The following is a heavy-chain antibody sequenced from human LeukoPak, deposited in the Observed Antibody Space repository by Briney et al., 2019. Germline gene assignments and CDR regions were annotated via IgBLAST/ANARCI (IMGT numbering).Heavy chain of an antibody. J-gene: IGHJ4*02. CDR1: GFTFSSYG. CDR2: IRYDGSNK. CDR3: AKDGRHFAFEYFED. Sequence: GGSLRLSCAASGFTFSSYGMHWVRQAPGKGLEWVTFIRYDGSNKDYADSVKGRFTISRDNSKNTLYLQMNSLRADDSAVYYCAKDGRHFAFEYFEDWGQGTLITVSS. D-gene: IGHD3-9*01. V-gene: IGHV3-30*02.